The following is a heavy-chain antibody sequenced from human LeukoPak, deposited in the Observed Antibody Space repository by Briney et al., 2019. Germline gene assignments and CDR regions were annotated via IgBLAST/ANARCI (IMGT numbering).Heavy chain of an antibody. CDR1: GFTFSSYA. Sequence: GGSLRLSCAASGFTFSSYAMSWVRQAPGKGLEWVSVISGSGGSTYYADPVRGRFTISRDNSKNTLYLQMNSLRAEDTAVYYCAKDLAGADYFDSWGQGTLVTVSS. D-gene: IGHD1-26*01. CDR3: AKDLAGADYFDS. CDR2: ISGSGGST. V-gene: IGHV3-23*01. J-gene: IGHJ4*02.